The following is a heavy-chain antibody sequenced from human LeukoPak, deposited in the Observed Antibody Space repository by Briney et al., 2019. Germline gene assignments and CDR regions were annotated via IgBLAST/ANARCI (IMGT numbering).Heavy chain of an antibody. D-gene: IGHD3-9*01. CDR1: GFTFSSYW. J-gene: IGHJ4*02. V-gene: IGHV3-74*01. Sequence: GGSLRLSCAASGFTFSSYWMHWVRHAPGKWLVWVSRINSDGSSTSYADSVKGRFTISRDNAKNTLYLQMNSLRAEDTAVYYCARDFDFSDYFDYWGQGTLVTVSS. CDR3: ARDFDFSDYFDY. CDR2: INSDGSST.